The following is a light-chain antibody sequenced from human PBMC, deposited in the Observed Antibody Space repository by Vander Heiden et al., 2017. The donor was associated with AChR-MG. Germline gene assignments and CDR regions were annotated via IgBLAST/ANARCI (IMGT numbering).Light chain of an antibody. CDR2: DNN. J-gene: IGLJ2*01. CDR3: AAWDDNLNGRVV. Sequence: QSVLTQPPSASGTPGQRVTIPCSGSRSHIGSNTFNWYQQLPGSAPKLLVSDNNQRPSGVPDRFSASKSDTSASLAISGLQPEDEADYYCAAWDDNLNGRVVFGGGTKLTVL. V-gene: IGLV1-44*01. CDR1: RSHIGSNT.